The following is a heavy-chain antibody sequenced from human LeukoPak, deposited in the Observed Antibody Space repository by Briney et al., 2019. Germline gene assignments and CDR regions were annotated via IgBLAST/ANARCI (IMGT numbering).Heavy chain of an antibody. CDR2: INHSGST. CDR3: ARERGYANWFDP. Sequence: SETLSLTCAVYGGSFSGYHWSWLRQPPGKGLEWIGEINHSGSTNYNPSLKSRVTISVDTSKNQFSLKLSSVTAADTAVYYCARERGYANWFDPWGQGTLVTVSS. CDR1: GGSFSGYH. J-gene: IGHJ5*02. D-gene: IGHD5-18*01. V-gene: IGHV4-34*01.